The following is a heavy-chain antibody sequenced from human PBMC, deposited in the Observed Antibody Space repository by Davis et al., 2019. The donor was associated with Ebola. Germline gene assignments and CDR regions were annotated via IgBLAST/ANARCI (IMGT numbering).Heavy chain of an antibody. J-gene: IGHJ2*01. D-gene: IGHD1-26*01. Sequence: PGGSLRLSCAASGFTFSSYAMHWVRQAPGKGLEWVAVISYDGSNKYYADSVKGRFTISRDNSKNTLYLQMNSLRAEDTAVYYCARRQWGDWYFDLWGRGTLVTVSS. CDR1: GFTFSSYA. CDR3: ARRQWGDWYFDL. CDR2: ISYDGSNK. V-gene: IGHV3-30-3*01.